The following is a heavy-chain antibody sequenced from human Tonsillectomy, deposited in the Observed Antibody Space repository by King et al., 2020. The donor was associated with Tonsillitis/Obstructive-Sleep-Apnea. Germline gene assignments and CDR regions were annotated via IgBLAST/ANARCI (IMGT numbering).Heavy chain of an antibody. CDR1: GFTVSSNY. J-gene: IGHJ4*02. CDR3: ATDSSGWYYFDY. Sequence: VQLVESGGGLIQPGGSLRLSCAASGFTVSSNYMSWVRQAPGKGLEWVSVIYSGGRTDYADSVKGRFTISRDNSKNTLYLQMNSLGAEDTAVYYCATDSSGWYYFDYWGQGTLVTVSS. CDR2: IYSGGRT. D-gene: IGHD6-19*01. V-gene: IGHV3-53*01.